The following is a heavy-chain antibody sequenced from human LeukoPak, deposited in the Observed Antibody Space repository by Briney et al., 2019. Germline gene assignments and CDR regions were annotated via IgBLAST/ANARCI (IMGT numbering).Heavy chain of an antibody. Sequence: GGSLRLSCAASGFTVSSNYMSWVRQAPGEGLEWVSVIYSGGSTYYADSVKGRFTISRDNSKNTLYLQMNSLRAEDTAVYYCARPGRFGELSYWGQGTLVTVSS. V-gene: IGHV3-66*04. D-gene: IGHD3-10*01. J-gene: IGHJ4*02. CDR3: ARPGRFGELSY. CDR1: GFTVSSNY. CDR2: IYSGGST.